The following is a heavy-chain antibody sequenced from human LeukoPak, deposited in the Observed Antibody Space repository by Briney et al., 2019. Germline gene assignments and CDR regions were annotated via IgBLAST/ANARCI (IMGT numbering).Heavy chain of an antibody. J-gene: IGHJ6*03. CDR1: GGSISSYY. V-gene: IGHV4-59*01. CDR3: ARIQSGSSDYYYYYYMDV. CDR2: IYYSGST. D-gene: IGHD1-26*01. Sequence: PSETLSPTCTVSGGSISSYYWSWIRQPPGKGLGWIGYIYYSGSTNYNPSLKSRVTISVDTSKNQFSLKLSSVTAADTAVYYCARIQSGSSDYYYYYYMDVWGKGTTVTISS.